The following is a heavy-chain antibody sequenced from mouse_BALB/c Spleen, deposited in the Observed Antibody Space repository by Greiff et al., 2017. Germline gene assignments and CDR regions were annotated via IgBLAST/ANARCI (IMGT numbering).Heavy chain of an antibody. J-gene: IGHJ3*01. Sequence: LVKTGASVKISCKASGYSFTGYYMHWVKQSHGKSLEWIGYISCYNGATSYNQKFKGKATFTVDTSSSTAYMQFNSLTSEDSAVYYCANSYYGNYVGFAYWGQGTLVTVSA. D-gene: IGHD2-10*01. V-gene: IGHV1S34*01. CDR3: ANSYYGNYVGFAY. CDR2: ISCYNGAT. CDR1: GYSFTGYY.